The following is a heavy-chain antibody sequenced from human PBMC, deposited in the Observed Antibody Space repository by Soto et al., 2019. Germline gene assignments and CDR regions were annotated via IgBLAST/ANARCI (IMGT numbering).Heavy chain of an antibody. Sequence: NPSETLSLTCTVSGGSISSYYWSWIRQPPGKGLEWIGYIYYSGSTNYNPSLKSRVTISVDTSKNQFSLKLSSVTAADTAVYYCAREGRLIVGATTVSAFDIWGQGTMVTVSS. CDR3: AREGRLIVGATTVSAFDI. CDR1: GGSISSYY. CDR2: IYYSGST. V-gene: IGHV4-59*01. J-gene: IGHJ3*02. D-gene: IGHD1-26*01.